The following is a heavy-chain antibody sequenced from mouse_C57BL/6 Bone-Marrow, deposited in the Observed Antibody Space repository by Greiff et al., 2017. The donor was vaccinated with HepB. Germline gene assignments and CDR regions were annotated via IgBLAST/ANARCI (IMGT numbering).Heavy chain of an antibody. CDR3: ARGGFGY. CDR1: GFTFSSYA. J-gene: IGHJ2*01. CDR2: ISDGGSYT. V-gene: IGHV5-4*03. Sequence: EVKVEESGGGLVKPGGSLKLSCAASGFTFSSYAMSWVRQTPEKRLEWVATISDGGSYTYYPDNVKGRFTISRDNAKNNLYLQMSHLKSEDTAMYYCARGGFGYWGQGTTLTVSS.